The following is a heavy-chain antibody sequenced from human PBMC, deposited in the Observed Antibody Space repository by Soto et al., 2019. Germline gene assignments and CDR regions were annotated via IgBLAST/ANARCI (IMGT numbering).Heavy chain of an antibody. J-gene: IGHJ6*02. CDR2: INPNSGGT. CDR3: AILTAALGPRGDYYGMDV. V-gene: IGHV1-2*04. Sequence: ASVKVSCKASGYTFTGYYMHWVRQAPGQGLEWMGWINPNSGGTNYAQKFQGWVTMTRDTSISTAYMELSRLRSDDTAVYYCAILTAALGPRGDYYGMDVWGQGTTVTVSS. CDR1: GYTFTGYY. D-gene: IGHD6-25*01.